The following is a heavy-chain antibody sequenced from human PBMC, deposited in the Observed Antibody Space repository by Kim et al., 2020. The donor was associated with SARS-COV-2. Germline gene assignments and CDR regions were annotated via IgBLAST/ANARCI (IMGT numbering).Heavy chain of an antibody. J-gene: IGHJ4*02. CDR2: ISGSGGST. CDR1: GFTFSSYA. CDR3: AKDDRFGDYGDYFDY. V-gene: IGHV3-23*01. Sequence: GGSLRLSCVASGFTFSSYAMSWVRQAPGKGLEWVSAISGSGGSTYYADSVKGRFTISRDNSKNTLYLQMNSLRAEDTAVYYCAKDDRFGDYGDYFDYWGQGTLVTVSS. D-gene: IGHD4-17*01.